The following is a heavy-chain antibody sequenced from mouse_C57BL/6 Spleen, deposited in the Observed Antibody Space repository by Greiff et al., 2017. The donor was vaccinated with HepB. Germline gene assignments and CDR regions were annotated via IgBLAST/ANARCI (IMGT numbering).Heavy chain of an antibody. Sequence: EVQLQESGGGLVQPKGSLKLSCAASGFSFNTYAMNWVRQAPGKGLEWVARIRSKSNNYATYYADSVKDSFTISRDDSESMLYLQMNNLKTEDTAMYYCVRHGGHAMDYWGQGTSVTVSS. CDR3: VRHGGHAMDY. V-gene: IGHV10-1*01. CDR2: IRSKSNNYAT. J-gene: IGHJ4*01. CDR1: GFSFNTYA. D-gene: IGHD1-1*02.